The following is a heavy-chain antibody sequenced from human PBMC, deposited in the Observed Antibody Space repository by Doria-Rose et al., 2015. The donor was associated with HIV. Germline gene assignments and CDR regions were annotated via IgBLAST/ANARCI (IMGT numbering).Heavy chain of an antibody. D-gene: IGHD1-1*01. CDR3: ARAVRNGWNELEGY. V-gene: IGHV1-46*01. Sequence: PGQGLEWMGIINPSDNTTSYAQKFQGRVTLTRDTSTSTVYMELGSLRSEDSAVYYCARAVRNGWNELEGYWGQGTLVTVSS. CDR2: INPSDNTT. J-gene: IGHJ4*02.